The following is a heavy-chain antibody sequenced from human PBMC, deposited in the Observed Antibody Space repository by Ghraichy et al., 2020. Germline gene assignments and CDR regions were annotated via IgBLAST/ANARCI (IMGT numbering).Heavy chain of an antibody. CDR3: ANGLDFWSGFDY. CDR2: ISWNSGSI. J-gene: IGHJ4*02. CDR1: GFTFDDYA. D-gene: IGHD3-3*01. Sequence: GGSLRLSCAASGFTFDDYAMHWVRQAPGKGLEWVSGISWNSGSIGYADSVKGRFTISRDNAKNSLYLQMNSLRAEDTALYYCANGLDFWSGFDYWGQGTLVTVSS. V-gene: IGHV3-9*01.